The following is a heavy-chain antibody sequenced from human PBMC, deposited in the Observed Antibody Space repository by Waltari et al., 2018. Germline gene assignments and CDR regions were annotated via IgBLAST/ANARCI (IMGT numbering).Heavy chain of an antibody. Sequence: QVQLVQSGAEVKKPGSSVKVSCKASGGTFSSYTISWVRQAPGQGLEWMGRIIPILGIANDAQKFQGRVTITADKSTSTAYMELSSLRSEDTAVYYCARVGCSGGSCYSGVPFDYWGQGTLVTVSS. V-gene: IGHV1-69*02. D-gene: IGHD2-15*01. CDR1: GGTFSSYT. J-gene: IGHJ4*02. CDR3: ARVGCSGGSCYSGVPFDY. CDR2: IIPILGIA.